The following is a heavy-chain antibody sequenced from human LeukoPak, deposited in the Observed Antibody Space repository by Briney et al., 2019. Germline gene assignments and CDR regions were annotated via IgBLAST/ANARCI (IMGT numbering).Heavy chain of an antibody. CDR3: ARAVGRYYEQYFDL. D-gene: IGHD3-3*01. CDR2: ISAYNGNT. CDR1: GYTFTSYG. J-gene: IGHJ2*01. Sequence: ASVKVSCKASGYTFTSYGISWVRQAPGQGLEWMGWISAYNGNTNYAQKLQGRVTMTTDTSTSTAYMELRSLRSDDTAVYYCARAVGRYYEQYFDLWGRGTLVTVSS. V-gene: IGHV1-18*01.